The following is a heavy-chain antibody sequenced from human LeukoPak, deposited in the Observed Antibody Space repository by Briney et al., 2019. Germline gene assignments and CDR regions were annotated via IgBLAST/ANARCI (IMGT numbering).Heavy chain of an antibody. J-gene: IGHJ4*02. CDR3: ARGYYDSSGYYFDY. D-gene: IGHD3-22*01. Sequence: GAAVKVSCLASGYTLISYDINWVGQATGRGLEWMGWMNHYRVNTVYVQKFRGRVTMTRNTYKSTAYIDQSSLRSEDTAVYYCARGYYDSSGYYFDYWGQGTLVTVSS. CDR2: MNHYRVNT. CDR1: GYTLISYD. V-gene: IGHV1-8*01.